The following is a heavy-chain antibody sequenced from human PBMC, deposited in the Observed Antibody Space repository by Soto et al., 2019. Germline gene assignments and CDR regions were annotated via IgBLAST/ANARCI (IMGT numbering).Heavy chain of an antibody. CDR1: GGSISSGGYY. CDR3: AREGGRPDTAMVTFDY. CDR2: IYYRGST. Sequence: QVQLQESGPGLVKPSQTLSLTCTVSGGSISSGGYYWSWIRQHPGKGLEWIGYIYYRGSTYYNPSLKSRVTISVDTSKNQFSLKLSSVTAADTAVYYCAREGGRPDTAMVTFDYWGQGTLVTVSS. J-gene: IGHJ4*02. V-gene: IGHV4-31*03. D-gene: IGHD5-18*01.